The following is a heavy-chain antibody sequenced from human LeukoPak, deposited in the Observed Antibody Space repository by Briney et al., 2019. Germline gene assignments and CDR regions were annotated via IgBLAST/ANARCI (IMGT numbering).Heavy chain of an antibody. CDR1: GYTFTGYD. V-gene: IGHV1-8*01. D-gene: IGHD2-2*01. Sequence: ASVKVSCKASGYTFTGYDINWVRQATGQGLEWMGWMNPNSGNTGYAQKFQGRVTMTRNTSISTAYMELSSLRSEDTAVYYCARGGYCSSTSCYEGDYWGQGTLVTVSS. J-gene: IGHJ4*02. CDR2: MNPNSGNT. CDR3: ARGGYCSSTSCYEGDY.